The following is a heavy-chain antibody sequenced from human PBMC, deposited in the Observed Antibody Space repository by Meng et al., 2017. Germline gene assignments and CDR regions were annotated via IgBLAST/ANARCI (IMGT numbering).Heavy chain of an antibody. Sequence: GGSLRLSCAASGSTFSRYAMSWVRQAPGKGLGWVSASSGSGGSTYYADSVKGRFTNSRDNSKNTLYLQMNSLRAEDTAVYYCAKVTYYYDSSGPPPIEYFQHWGQGTLVTVSS. CDR2: SSGSGGST. V-gene: IGHV3-23*01. J-gene: IGHJ1*01. D-gene: IGHD3-22*01. CDR3: AKVTYYYDSSGPPPIEYFQH. CDR1: GSTFSRYA.